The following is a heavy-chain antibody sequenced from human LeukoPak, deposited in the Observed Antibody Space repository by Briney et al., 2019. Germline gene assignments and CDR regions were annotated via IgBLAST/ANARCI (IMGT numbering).Heavy chain of an antibody. CDR2: INHSGST. CDR3: ARVPTSSWPSPDY. J-gene: IGHJ4*02. D-gene: IGHD6-13*01. V-gene: IGHV4-34*01. CDR1: GGPFSGSY. Sequence: SETLSLTCAVYGGPFSGSYWSWVRQPPGKGLECLGEINHSGSTNYNPSLTSRVTISVETSKNQFSLKLSSVTAADTAVYYCARVPTSSWPSPDYWGQGTLVTVSS.